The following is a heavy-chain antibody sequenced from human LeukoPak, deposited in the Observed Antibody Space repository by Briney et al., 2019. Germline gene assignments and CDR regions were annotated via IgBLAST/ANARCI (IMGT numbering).Heavy chain of an antibody. CDR3: ARGGGQWHVDY. Sequence: PTRSLRLSCAKSGFTFSTYGMNWVRQAPGKGLEWVATISYDGSNKYYMDSVKGRFTISRDDSRNTAYLQMNSLRAEDTAVYYCARGGGQWHVDYWGQGTLVTVSS. CDR2: ISYDGSNK. V-gene: IGHV3-33*01. CDR1: GFTFSTYG. J-gene: IGHJ4*02. D-gene: IGHD6-19*01.